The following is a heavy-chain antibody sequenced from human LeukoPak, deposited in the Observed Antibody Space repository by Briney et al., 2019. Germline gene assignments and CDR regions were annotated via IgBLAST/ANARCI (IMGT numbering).Heavy chain of an antibody. J-gene: IGHJ5*02. Sequence: GGSLRLSCAASGFTFNSYWMVWFRQAPGKGLVWVSCINPDGSWTLHADSVKGRFAISRDYARNTLYLQMNSLGVEDTAMYYCARYEQRPGVTASDPWSQGTLVTVSS. V-gene: IGHV3-74*01. CDR3: ARYEQRPGVTASDP. D-gene: IGHD2-21*02. CDR2: INPDGSWT. CDR1: GFTFNSYW.